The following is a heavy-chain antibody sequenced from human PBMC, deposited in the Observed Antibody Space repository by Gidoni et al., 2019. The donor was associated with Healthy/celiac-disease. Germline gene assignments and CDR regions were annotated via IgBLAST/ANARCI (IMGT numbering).Heavy chain of an antibody. CDR3: AKVRSSWRVYFDY. CDR2: ISYDGSNK. J-gene: IGHJ4*02. D-gene: IGHD6-13*01. Sequence: QVQLVESGGGVVQPGRSLRLSCAASGFTFSSYGMHWVRQAPGKGLEWVAVISYDGSNKYYADSVKGRFTISRDNSKNTLYLQMNSLRAEDTAVYYCAKVRSSWRVYFDYWGQGTLVTVSS. CDR1: GFTFSSYG. V-gene: IGHV3-30*18.